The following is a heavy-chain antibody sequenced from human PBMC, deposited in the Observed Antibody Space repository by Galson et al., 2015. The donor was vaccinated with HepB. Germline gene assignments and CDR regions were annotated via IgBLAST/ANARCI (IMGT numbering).Heavy chain of an antibody. D-gene: IGHD3-16*01. CDR3: AREGADGGMAV. J-gene: IGHJ6*02. CDR1: EFTVSTNY. CDR2: IDSGART. Sequence: SLRLSCAASEFTVSTNYMNWVRQAPGKGLEWVSLIDSGARTYYAASVKGRFTIFRDNSKNTLYLHMNSLRAEDTAVYYCAREGADGGMAVWGQGTTVTVSS. V-gene: IGHV3-53*01.